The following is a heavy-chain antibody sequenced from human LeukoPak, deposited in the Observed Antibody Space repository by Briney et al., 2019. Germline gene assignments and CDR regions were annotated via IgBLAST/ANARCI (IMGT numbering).Heavy chain of an antibody. CDR3: AKDGGPYSSSSGYYYYYMDV. D-gene: IGHD6-6*01. V-gene: IGHV3-21*01. CDR1: GFTFSSYS. Sequence: GGSLRLSCAASGFTFSSYSMNWVRQAPGKGLEWVSSISSSSSYIYYADSVKGRFTISRDNAKNSLYLQMNSLRAEDTAVYYCAKDGGPYSSSSGYYYYYMDVWGKGTTVTVSS. J-gene: IGHJ6*03. CDR2: ISSSSSYI.